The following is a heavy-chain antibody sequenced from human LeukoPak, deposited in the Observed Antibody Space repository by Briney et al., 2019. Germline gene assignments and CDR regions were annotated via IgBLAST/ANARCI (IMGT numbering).Heavy chain of an antibody. D-gene: IGHD4-11*01. CDR1: GFTVSSNY. J-gene: IGHJ4*02. CDR2: ISGXGSII. CDR3: AREDSDYSNYDF. V-gene: IGHV3-11*04. Sequence: GGSLRLSCAASGFTVSSNYMSXXRXAPGXGLXXXSYISGXGSIIYYADSVKGRFTVSRXXAKNSLYLQMNDLRAEDTAVYYCAREDSDYSNYDFWGQGTLVTVSS.